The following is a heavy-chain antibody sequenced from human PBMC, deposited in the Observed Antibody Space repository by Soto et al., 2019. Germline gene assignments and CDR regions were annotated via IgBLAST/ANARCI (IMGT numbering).Heavy chain of an antibody. V-gene: IGHV4-39*01. CDR2: IYYSGST. CDR3: ARIGYCSGGSCSIHAFDI. J-gene: IGHJ3*02. D-gene: IGHD2-15*01. CDR1: GGSISSSSYY. Sequence: SETLSLTCTVSGGSISSSSYYWGWIRQPPGKGLEWIGSIYYSGSTYYNPSLKSRVTISVDTSKNQFSLKLSSVTAADTAVYYCARIGYCSGGSCSIHAFDIWGQGTMVTVSS.